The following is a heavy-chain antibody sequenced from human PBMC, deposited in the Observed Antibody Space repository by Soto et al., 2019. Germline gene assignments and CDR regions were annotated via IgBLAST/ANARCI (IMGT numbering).Heavy chain of an antibody. CDR3: ARGLMVRGVIIGY. J-gene: IGHJ4*02. Sequence: SETLSLTCTVSGGSISSGDYYWSWIRQPPGKGLEWIGYIYYSGSTYYNPSLKSRVTISVDTSKNQFSLKLSSVIAADTAVYYCARGLMVRGVIIGYWGQGTLVTVSS. V-gene: IGHV4-30-4*01. CDR2: IYYSGST. D-gene: IGHD3-10*01. CDR1: GGSISSGDYY.